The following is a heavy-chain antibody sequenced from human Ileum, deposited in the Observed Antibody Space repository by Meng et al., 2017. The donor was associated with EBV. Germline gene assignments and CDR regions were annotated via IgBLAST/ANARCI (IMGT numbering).Heavy chain of an antibody. CDR3: AIYAEGAGGKGY. V-gene: IGHV4-30-4*01. J-gene: IGHJ4*02. Sequence: QGQLQESCPGVVKPSQTLSLTCAVSGGSISSGAYHWSWIRQPPGKGLEWIGHSGSPSSNPSLRSRLTISVEPSKNQFSLRLDSATAADTTVYYCAIYAEGAGGKGYWGQGTLVTVSS. CDR2: HSGSP. CDR1: GGSISSGAYH. D-gene: IGHD6-13*01.